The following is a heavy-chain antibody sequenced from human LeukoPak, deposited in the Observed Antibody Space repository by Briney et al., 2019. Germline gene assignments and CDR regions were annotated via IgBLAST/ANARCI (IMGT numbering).Heavy chain of an antibody. V-gene: IGHV4-4*07. CDR2: IYTSGST. D-gene: IGHD2-2*01. Sequence: SETLSLTCTVSGYSISSGYYWGWIRQPAGKGLEWIGRIYTSGSTNYNPSLKSRVTMSVDTSKNQFSLKLSSVTAADTAVYYCAREPSSTVFDYWGQGTLVTVSS. J-gene: IGHJ4*02. CDR3: AREPSSTVFDY. CDR1: GYSISSGYY.